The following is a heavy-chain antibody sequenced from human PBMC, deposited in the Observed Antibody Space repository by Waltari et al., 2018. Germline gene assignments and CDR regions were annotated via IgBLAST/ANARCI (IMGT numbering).Heavy chain of an antibody. CDR1: GGSFSDYY. J-gene: IGHJ6*02. Sequence: QVQLQQWGAGLLKPSETLSLTCAVYGGSFSDYYWTWIRQPPGKGLEWIGAMFHTGDTNYNPSLNNRVTISLDTAKKQFSLKLNSVTAADTATYYCASRVISTTHPLVYYYGMDVWGQGTTVTVSS. D-gene: IGHD1-26*01. CDR2: MFHTGDT. V-gene: IGHV4-34*12. CDR3: ASRVISTTHPLVYYYGMDV.